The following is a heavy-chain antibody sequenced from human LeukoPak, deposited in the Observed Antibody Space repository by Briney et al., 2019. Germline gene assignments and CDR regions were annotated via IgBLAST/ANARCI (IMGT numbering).Heavy chain of an antibody. CDR3: AREEYYDFWSGYKALNYYGMDV. CDR2: ISYDGSNK. D-gene: IGHD3-3*01. V-gene: IGHV3-30-3*01. CDR1: GFTFSSYA. J-gene: IGHJ6*02. Sequence: PGRSLRLSWAASGFTFSSYAMHWVRQAPGKGLEWVAVISYDGSNKYYADSVKGRFTTSRDNSKNTLYLQMNSLRAEDTAVYYCAREEYYDFWSGYKALNYYGMDVWGQGTTVTVSS.